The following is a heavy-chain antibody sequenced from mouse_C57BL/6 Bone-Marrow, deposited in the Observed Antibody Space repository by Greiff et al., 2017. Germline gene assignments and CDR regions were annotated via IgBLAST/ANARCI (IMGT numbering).Heavy chain of an antibody. Sequence: VQLQQSGAELVRPGASVKLSCTASGFNIKDDYMHWVKQRPEQGLEWIGWIDPENGDTEYASKFQGKATITADTSSNTAYLQPSSLTSEDTAVYYCTTHYDYLWFAYWGQGTLVTVSA. CDR2: IDPENGDT. V-gene: IGHV14-4*01. D-gene: IGHD2-4*01. CDR1: GFNIKDDY. CDR3: TTHYDYLWFAY. J-gene: IGHJ3*01.